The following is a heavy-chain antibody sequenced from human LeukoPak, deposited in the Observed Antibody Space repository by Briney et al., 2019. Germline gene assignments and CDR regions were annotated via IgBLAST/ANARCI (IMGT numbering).Heavy chain of an antibody. V-gene: IGHV4-34*01. CDR2: INHSGST. CDR3: ARRNGGPRPPHWFDP. CDR1: GGSFSGYY. Sequence: SETLSLTCAVYGGSFSGYYWSWIRQPPGKGLEWIGEINHSGSTNYNQSLKSRVNISVETSKNQFSLKRRYIAAADTAVYSCARRNGGPRPPHWFDPWGQGTLVTVSS. J-gene: IGHJ5*02. D-gene: IGHD3-16*01.